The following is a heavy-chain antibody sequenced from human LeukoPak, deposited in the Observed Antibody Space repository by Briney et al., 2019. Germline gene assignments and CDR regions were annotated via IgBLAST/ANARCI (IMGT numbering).Heavy chain of an antibody. V-gene: IGHV4-59*01. J-gene: IGHJ6*02. CDR1: GGSISSYY. Sequence: SETLSLTCTVSGGSISSYYWSWIRQPPGKGLEWIGYIYYSGSTNYNPSLKSRVTISVDTSKNQFSLKLSSVTAAGTAVYYCARIPAYYYYGMDVWGQGTTVTVSS. CDR2: IYYSGST. CDR3: ARIPAYYYYGMDV.